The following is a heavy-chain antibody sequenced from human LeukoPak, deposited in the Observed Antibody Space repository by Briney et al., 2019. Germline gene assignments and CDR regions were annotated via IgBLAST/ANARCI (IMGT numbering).Heavy chain of an antibody. Sequence: SETLSLTCTVSGGSISSYYWSWIRQPPGKGLEWIGYIYYSGSTNYDPSLKSRVTISVDTSKNQFSLKLSSVTAADTAVYYCARGPHTGSYPYFFDYWGQGTLVTVSS. D-gene: IGHD1-26*01. J-gene: IGHJ4*02. V-gene: IGHV4-59*01. CDR2: IYYSGST. CDR1: GGSISSYY. CDR3: ARGPHTGSYPYFFDY.